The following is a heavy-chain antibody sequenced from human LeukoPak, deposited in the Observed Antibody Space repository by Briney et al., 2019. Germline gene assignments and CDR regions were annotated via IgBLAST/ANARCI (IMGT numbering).Heavy chain of an antibody. CDR2: ISSSSSYI. CDR3: ARDGSLGYCSSTSCPNWCFDL. CDR1: GFTFSSYS. V-gene: IGHV3-21*01. Sequence: GGSLRLSCAASGFTFSSYSMNWVRQAPGKGREWVSSISSSSSYIYYADSVKGRFTISRDNAKNSLYLQMNSLRAEDTAVYYCARDGSLGYCSSTSCPNWCFDLWGRGTLVTVSS. J-gene: IGHJ2*01. D-gene: IGHD2-2*01.